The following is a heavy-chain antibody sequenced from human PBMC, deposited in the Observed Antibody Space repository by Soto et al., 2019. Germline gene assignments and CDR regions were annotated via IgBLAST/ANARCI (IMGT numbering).Heavy chain of an antibody. Sequence: ASVKVSCKASGGTFSSYTISWVRQAPGQGLEWMGRIIPILGIANYAQKFQGRVTITADKSTSTAYMELSSLRSEDTAVYYCASSTQGTGGPNYYFWSGYIHPPMDGWGKGTTVNVFS. V-gene: IGHV1-69*02. D-gene: IGHD3-3*01. CDR2: IIPILGIA. J-gene: IGHJ6*03. CDR3: ASSTQGTGGPNYYFWSGYIHPPMDG. CDR1: GGTFSSYT.